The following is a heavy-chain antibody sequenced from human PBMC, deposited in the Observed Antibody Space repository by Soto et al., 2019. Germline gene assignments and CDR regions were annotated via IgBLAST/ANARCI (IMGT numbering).Heavy chain of an antibody. V-gene: IGHV1-69*01. CDR3: ATRNADRSVYYYRYDYYGMDD. CDR1: GVTFSSYA. CDR2: IIPIVGTA. Sequence: QVQLVQSGAEVKKPGSSVQVSCKASGVTFSSYAISWVRQAPGQGLEWMGGIIPIVGTANHAKKFRGRFTISADEPTTIATMELTRLQSQDTAVYYCATRNADRSVYYYRYDYYGMDDWRQVTTVTVS. D-gene: IGHD3-22*01. J-gene: IGHJ6*02.